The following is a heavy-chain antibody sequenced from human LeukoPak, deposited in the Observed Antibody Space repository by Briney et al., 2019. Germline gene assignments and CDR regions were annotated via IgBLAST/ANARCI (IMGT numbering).Heavy chain of an antibody. Sequence: PSETLSLTCTVSGGSIRSNNDYWAWIRQPPGKGLEWIGSIYSSGSTYFNPSLKSRVTIALDMSKNQFSLNLTSVTAADTAVFYCARLVVSSWYHEVLLGRDYWGQGTLVIVSS. CDR3: ARLVVSSWYHEVLLGRDY. J-gene: IGHJ4*02. CDR1: GGSIRSNNDY. D-gene: IGHD6-13*01. V-gene: IGHV4-39*07. CDR2: IYSSGST.